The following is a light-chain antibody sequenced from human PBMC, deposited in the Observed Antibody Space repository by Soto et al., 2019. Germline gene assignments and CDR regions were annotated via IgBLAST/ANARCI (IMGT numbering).Light chain of an antibody. CDR3: MQALQWPYT. V-gene: IGKV2-28*01. CDR1: QSLLHSNGYDY. Sequence: DIVLTQSPLSLPVTPGEPASISCRSSQSLLHSNGYDYLDWYLQKPGQSPQLLISLGSNRASGVPARFSGSGSVTDFTLNIGSVEAEDFGVYYCMQALQWPYTFGQGTKLEIK. CDR2: LGS. J-gene: IGKJ2*01.